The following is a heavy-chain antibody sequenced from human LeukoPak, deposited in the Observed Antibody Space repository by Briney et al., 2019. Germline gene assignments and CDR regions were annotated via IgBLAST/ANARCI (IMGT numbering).Heavy chain of an antibody. Sequence: SETLSLTCTVSSGSINAYYWTWIRQPPGKELEWIGYIYYSGSTNYNPSLKSRVTISVDTSKNQFSLKLSSVTAADTAVYYCARGGYSGYDSGWFDPWGQGTLVTVSS. J-gene: IGHJ5*02. CDR3: ARGGYSGYDSGWFDP. V-gene: IGHV4-59*01. CDR1: SGSINAYY. D-gene: IGHD5-12*01. CDR2: IYYSGST.